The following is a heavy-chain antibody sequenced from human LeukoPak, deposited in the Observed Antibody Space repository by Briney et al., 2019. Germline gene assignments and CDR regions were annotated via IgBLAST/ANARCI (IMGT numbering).Heavy chain of an antibody. CDR3: ARGGFTAGFDY. Sequence: GGSLRLSCVGSGFIFSGSWMFWVRQTPGKGLEWVARIKEDGGETTYGDSVKGRFTISRDNAKESLFLQMSSLRVEDTAVYYCARGGFTAGFDYWGQGALVTVSS. CDR2: IKEDGGET. V-gene: IGHV3-7*01. CDR1: GFIFSGSW. J-gene: IGHJ4*02. D-gene: IGHD3-10*01.